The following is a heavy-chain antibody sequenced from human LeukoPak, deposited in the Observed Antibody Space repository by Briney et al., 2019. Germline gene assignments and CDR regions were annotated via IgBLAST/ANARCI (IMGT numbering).Heavy chain of an antibody. Sequence: GGSLRLSCAASGFTFSNAWMSWVRQAPGKGLEWVGRIKSKTDGGTTDYAAPVKGRFTISRDDSNNTPYLQMNSLKTEDTAVYYCTTGITMVRGVIHLIDYWGQGTLVTVSS. CDR3: TTGITMVRGVIHLIDY. CDR1: GFTFSNAW. J-gene: IGHJ4*02. V-gene: IGHV3-15*01. CDR2: IKSKTDGGTT. D-gene: IGHD3-10*01.